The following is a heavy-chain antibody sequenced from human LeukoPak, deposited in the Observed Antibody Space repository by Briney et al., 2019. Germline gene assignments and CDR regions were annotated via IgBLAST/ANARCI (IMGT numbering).Heavy chain of an antibody. J-gene: IGHJ6*04. CDR2: IYHSGST. V-gene: IGHV4-30-2*01. Sequence: PSQTLSLTCAVSGGSISNGGYSWSWIRQPPGKGMEWVGYIYHSGSTYYNPSLKSRVTISVVRSKNQFSLKLSSVTAADTAVYYCARSPHPYYYYGMDVWGKGTTVTVSS. CDR1: GGSISNGGYS. CDR3: ARSPHPYYYYGMDV.